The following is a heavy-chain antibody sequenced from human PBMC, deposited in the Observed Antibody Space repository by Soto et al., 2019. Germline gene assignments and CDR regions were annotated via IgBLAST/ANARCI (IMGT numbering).Heavy chain of an antibody. CDR2: ISSSTT. CDR1: GITFSSYS. CDR3: VGDQDVHTPMVHGNY. J-gene: IGHJ4*02. D-gene: IGHD5-18*01. Sequence: EVQLVESGGGLVQPGESLRLSCTASGITFSSYSMNWVRQAPGKGLEWLSYISSSTTTYADSVKGRFTISRDNAKNSVYLQMNSLRDEDTAVYYCVGDQDVHTPMVHGNYWGRGTRVTVSS. V-gene: IGHV3-48*02.